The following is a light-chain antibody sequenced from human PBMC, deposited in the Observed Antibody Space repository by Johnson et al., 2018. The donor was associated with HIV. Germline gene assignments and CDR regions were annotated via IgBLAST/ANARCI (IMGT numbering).Light chain of an antibody. CDR3: GTWNSSLRCGPYV. J-gene: IGLJ1*01. V-gene: IGLV1-51*01. CDR1: SSNIESDY. Sequence: QSVLTQPPSVSAAPGHKVDISCSGSSSNIESDYVSWYQQLPGTAPKLLIYDNNKRPSVIPDRFSGSKSGTSATLGITGLQTGVEANYYCGTWNSSLRCGPYVFGTGTKVTAL. CDR2: DNN.